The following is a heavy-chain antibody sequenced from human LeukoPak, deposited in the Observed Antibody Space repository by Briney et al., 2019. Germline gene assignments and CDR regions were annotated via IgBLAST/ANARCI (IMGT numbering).Heavy chain of an antibody. CDR2: IYYSGST. D-gene: IGHD2-2*01. CDR3: ARHFVVVPAAQYTLYNWFDP. Sequence: SETLSLTCTVSGSSISSSSYYWGWIRQPPGKGLEWIGSIYYSGSTYYNPSLKSRVTISVDTSKNQFSLKLSSVTAADTAVYYCARHFVVVPAAQYTLYNWFDPWGQGTLVTVSS. CDR1: GSSISSSSYY. V-gene: IGHV4-39*01. J-gene: IGHJ5*02.